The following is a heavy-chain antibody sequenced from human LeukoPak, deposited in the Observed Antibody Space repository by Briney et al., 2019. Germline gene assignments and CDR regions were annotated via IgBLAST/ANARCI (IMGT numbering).Heavy chain of an antibody. D-gene: IGHD2-15*01. V-gene: IGHV4-39*01. CDR2: INYSGST. Sequence: SETLSLTCTVSGGSISSSSYFWGWIRQPPEKGLEWIGNINYSGSTSYNPSLKSRVTIFVDTSKNQFSLKLSSVTAADTAVYYCARLGGAFYYYYYMDVWGKGTTVTISS. CDR3: ARLGGAFYYYYYMDV. J-gene: IGHJ6*03. CDR1: GGSISSSSYF.